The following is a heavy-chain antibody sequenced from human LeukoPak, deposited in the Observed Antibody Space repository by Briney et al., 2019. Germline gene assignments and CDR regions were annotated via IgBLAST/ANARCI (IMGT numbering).Heavy chain of an antibody. CDR3: ARVGTGCGGDCYWWVPDGFDI. CDR2: INPSGGST. V-gene: IGHV1-46*01. D-gene: IGHD2-21*02. J-gene: IGHJ3*02. Sequence: ASVKVSCKASGYTFTSYYMHWVRQAPGQGLEWMGIINPSGGSTSYAQKFQGRVAMTRDTSTSTVYMELSSLRSEDTAVYYCARVGTGCGGDCYWWVPDGFDIWGQGTMVTVSS. CDR1: GYTFTSYY.